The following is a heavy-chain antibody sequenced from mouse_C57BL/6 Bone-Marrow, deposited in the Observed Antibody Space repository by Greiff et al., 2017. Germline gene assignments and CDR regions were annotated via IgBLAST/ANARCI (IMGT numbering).Heavy chain of an antibody. V-gene: IGHV1-7*01. CDR3: ARSRCLLRWVSY. CDR2: INPSSGYT. D-gene: IGHD2-3*01. Sequence: VQVVESGAELAKPGDSVKLSCKASGYTFTSYWMHWVKQRPGQGLEWIGYINPSSGYTKYNQKFKDKATLTADQSSSTAYMQLSSPTYEDSAVYDCARSRCLLRWVSYWGQGTLGTVSA. CDR1: GYTFTSYW. J-gene: IGHJ3*01.